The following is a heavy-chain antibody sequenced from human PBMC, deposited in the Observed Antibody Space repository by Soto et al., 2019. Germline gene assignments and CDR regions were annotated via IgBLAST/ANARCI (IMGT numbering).Heavy chain of an antibody. J-gene: IGHJ4*02. D-gene: IGHD2-21*02. CDR3: TRDGRGLGRLSLFEY. CDR1: GFNVNSDY. Sequence: PGGSLRLSCAASGFNVNSDYMNWVRQTPGKGLEWVASIYSGETTHYADSVRGRFTISSDKSKNTLYFQLSSLRIEDTAVYYCTRDGRGLGRLSLFEYWGQGVLVTVSS. CDR2: IYSGETT. V-gene: IGHV3-53*01.